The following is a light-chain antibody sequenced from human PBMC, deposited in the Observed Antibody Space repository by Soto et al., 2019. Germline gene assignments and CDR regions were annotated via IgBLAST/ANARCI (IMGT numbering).Light chain of an antibody. V-gene: IGLV2-14*03. CDR3: SSYTSTSTVV. Sequence: QSALTQPASVSGSPGQSITISCTGTSSDVGGYNYVSWYQHHPGKAPKLMIYDVSNRTSGVSNRFSGAKSDNTASLTISGLQAEDEADDYCSSYTSTSTVVFGGGTKLTVL. CDR1: SSDVGGYNY. J-gene: IGLJ2*01. CDR2: DVS.